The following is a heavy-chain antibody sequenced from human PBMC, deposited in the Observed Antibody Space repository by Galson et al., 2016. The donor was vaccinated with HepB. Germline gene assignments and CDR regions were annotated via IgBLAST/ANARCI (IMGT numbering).Heavy chain of an antibody. V-gene: IGHV1-69*10. D-gene: IGHD5-24*01. CDR2: IIPGPRVA. J-gene: IGHJ6*02. CDR1: GVSLNSFA. Sequence: SVKVSCKASGVSLNSFAVSWVRRAPGLGLEWMGEIIPGPRVANYAAAFRDRITISADRSSSTVYLDLSSLRFYDTAIYYCAKDQLFGGSTYDNRDYYYNGMDVWGQGTTVTVSS. CDR3: AKDQLFGGSTYDNRDYYYNGMDV.